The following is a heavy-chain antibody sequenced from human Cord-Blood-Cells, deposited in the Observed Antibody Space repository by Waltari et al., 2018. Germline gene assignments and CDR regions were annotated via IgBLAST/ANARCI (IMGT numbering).Heavy chain of an antibody. CDR1: GGSISSYY. Sequence: QVQLQESGPGLVKPSETLSLTCTVSGGSISSYYWSWIRQPQGKGLEWIGYIYYSGSTNYNPSLKSRVTISVDTSKNQFSLKLSSVTAADTAVYYCARGGDCSSTSCYYYYYYYMDVWGKGTTVTVSS. V-gene: IGHV4-59*01. D-gene: IGHD2-2*01. CDR2: IYYSGST. J-gene: IGHJ6*03. CDR3: ARGGDCSSTSCYYYYYYYMDV.